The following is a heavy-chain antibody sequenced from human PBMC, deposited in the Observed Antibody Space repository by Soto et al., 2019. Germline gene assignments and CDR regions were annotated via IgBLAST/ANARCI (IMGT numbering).Heavy chain of an antibody. Sequence: QLGGSLRLSCAASGFTFSSYGMHWVRQAPGKGLEWVAVIWYDGSNKYYADSVKGRFTISRDNSKNTLYLQMNSLRAEDTAVYYCAREAVPAAPSYYYYYMDVWGKGTTVTVSS. V-gene: IGHV3-33*01. J-gene: IGHJ6*03. CDR3: AREAVPAAPSYYYYYMDV. CDR2: IWYDGSNK. CDR1: GFTFSSYG. D-gene: IGHD2-2*01.